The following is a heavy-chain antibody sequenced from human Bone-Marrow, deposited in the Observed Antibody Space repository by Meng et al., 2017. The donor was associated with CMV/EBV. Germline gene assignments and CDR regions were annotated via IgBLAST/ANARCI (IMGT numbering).Heavy chain of an antibody. Sequence: GGSLRLSCKGSGYSFTSYWIGWVRQMPGKGLEWMGIIYPGDSDTRYSPSFQGQVTISADKSISTAYLQWSSLKASDTAMYYCARVALTAPGPFDYWGQRTLVTVSS. V-gene: IGHV5-51*01. J-gene: IGHJ4*02. CDR3: ARVALTAPGPFDY. CDR2: IYPGDSDT. CDR1: GYSFTSYW. D-gene: IGHD1-1*01.